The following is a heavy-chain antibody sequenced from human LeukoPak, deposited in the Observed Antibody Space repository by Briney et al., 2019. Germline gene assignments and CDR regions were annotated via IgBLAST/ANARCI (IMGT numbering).Heavy chain of an antibody. CDR3: ARGAGTSV. D-gene: IGHD6-19*01. CDR1: GFTFTNYA. Sequence: GGSLRLSCVASGFTFTNYAMSWVRQPPGKGLEWVSVIYSGGSTYNADSVKGRFTISRDNSKNTLYLQMNSLRAEDTAVYYCARGAGTSVWGQGTLVTVSS. J-gene: IGHJ4*02. CDR2: IYSGGST. V-gene: IGHV3-53*01.